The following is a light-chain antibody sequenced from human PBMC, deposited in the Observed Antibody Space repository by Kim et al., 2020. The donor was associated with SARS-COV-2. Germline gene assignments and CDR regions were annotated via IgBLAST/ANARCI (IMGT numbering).Light chain of an antibody. CDR3: QQCISWPFT. CDR2: DAS. CDR1: QGVSTI. J-gene: IGKJ3*01. Sequence: EIVLTQSPATLSLSPGERATLSCRASQGVSTILAWYQQKPGQAPRLLIHDASTRANGIPARFSGSGSGTDFTLTISSLEPGDFAVYYCQQCISWPFTFGHGTQVDIK. V-gene: IGKV3-11*01.